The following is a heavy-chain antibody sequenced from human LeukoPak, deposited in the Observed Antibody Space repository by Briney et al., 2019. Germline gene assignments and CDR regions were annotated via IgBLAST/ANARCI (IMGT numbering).Heavy chain of an antibody. V-gene: IGHV4-34*01. Sequence: PSETLSLTCAVYGGSFSGYYWSWIRQPPGKGLEWIGEINHSGSTNYNPSLKSRVTISVDTSKNQFSLKLSSVTAADTAVYYCARGRGYCSGGSCRYRVTGDYAFDIWGQGTMVTVSS. CDR1: GGSFSGYY. J-gene: IGHJ3*02. D-gene: IGHD2-15*01. CDR2: INHSGST. CDR3: ARGRGYCSGGSCRYRVTGDYAFDI.